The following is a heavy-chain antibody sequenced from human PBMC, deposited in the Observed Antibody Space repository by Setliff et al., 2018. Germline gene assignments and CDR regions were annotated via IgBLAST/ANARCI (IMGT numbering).Heavy chain of an antibody. CDR3: ARRNTAMVYGFDI. CDR1: EYSFTTYW. CDR2: IYPGDSDT. Sequence: GESLKISCKASEYSFTTYWIGWVRQMPGKGLEWMGIIYPGDSDTRYSPSFQGQVTISADKSINTAYLQWSSLMASDTAMYYCARRNTAMVYGFDIWGQGTMVTVSS. V-gene: IGHV5-51*01. J-gene: IGHJ3*02. D-gene: IGHD5-18*01.